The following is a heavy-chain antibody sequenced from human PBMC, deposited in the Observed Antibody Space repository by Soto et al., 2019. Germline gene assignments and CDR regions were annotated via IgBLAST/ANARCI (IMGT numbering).Heavy chain of an antibody. Sequence: ASVMVSCSAYGGTFSSYAISWVGQAPGPGLEWMGGIIPIFGTANYAQKFQGRVTITADESTSTAYMELSSLRSEDTAVYYCAMYYYDSSGYYSGSDYWGPGT. D-gene: IGHD3-22*01. V-gene: IGHV1-69*13. CDR2: IIPIFGTA. J-gene: IGHJ4*01. CDR1: GGTFSSYA. CDR3: AMYYYDSSGYYSGSDY.